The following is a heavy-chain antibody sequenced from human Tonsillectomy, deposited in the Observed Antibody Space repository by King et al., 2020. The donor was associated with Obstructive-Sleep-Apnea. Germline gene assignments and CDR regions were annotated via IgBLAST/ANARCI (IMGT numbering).Heavy chain of an antibody. CDR2: IYYSWST. Sequence: QLQESGPGLVKPSETLSLTCTVSGGSISSSSYYWGWIRQPPGKGLEWIGSIYYSWSTYYNRALKSRVTLSVDTSKNQFSLKRRSVTAADTAVYYCARGDYGDYGYFDYWGQGTLVTVSS. D-gene: IGHD4-17*01. CDR1: GGSISSSSYY. J-gene: IGHJ4*02. CDR3: ARGDYGDYGYFDY. V-gene: IGHV4-39*07.